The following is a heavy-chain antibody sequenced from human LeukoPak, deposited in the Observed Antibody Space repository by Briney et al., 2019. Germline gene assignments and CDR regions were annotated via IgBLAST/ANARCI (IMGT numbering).Heavy chain of an antibody. V-gene: IGHV3-74*01. CDR1: GFTFSNYW. CDR3: GRHAYGGSPPLS. J-gene: IGHJ4*02. CDR2: TDPDVSDT. Sequence: SGGSLRLSCAASGFTFSNYWMHWVRQAPGKGLVWVSQTDPDVSDTRYAASVKGRFTISRDNAKNTVYLQMNNLRAEDTALYYCGRHAYGGSPPLSWGQGALITVSS. D-gene: IGHD3-10*01.